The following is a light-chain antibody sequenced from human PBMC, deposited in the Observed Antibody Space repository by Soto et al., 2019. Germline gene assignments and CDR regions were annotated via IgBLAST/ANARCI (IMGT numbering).Light chain of an antibody. V-gene: IGKV3-20*01. Sequence: EIVLTQSPGTLSLSPGERATLSCRASQSVRSDYLAWSQQKPCQAPRLLIYGASSRATGIPDRFSGSGSGTDFTLTISRLEPEDFAVYYCQQYGSSPTWTSGQGTKVDIK. CDR2: GAS. CDR3: QQYGSSPTWT. CDR1: QSVRSDY. J-gene: IGKJ1*01.